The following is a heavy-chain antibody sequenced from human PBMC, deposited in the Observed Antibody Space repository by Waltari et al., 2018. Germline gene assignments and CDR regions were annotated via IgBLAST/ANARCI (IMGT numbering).Heavy chain of an antibody. CDR1: AFHIARFW. CDR2: SDKDGLGT. V-gene: IGHV3-74*01. J-gene: IGHJ6*03. Sequence: EESGGGLVHPGGYLRLSCVASAFHIARFWMRWVRLVPGKGLEWGARSDKDGLGTEYADSVGGRFSISRDNAKETLHLQMNSLRAEDTAVYFCVKQGGSVTLSRGIYYYYYYMHVWGKGTTVTVSS. CDR3: VKQGGSVTLSRGIYYYYYYMHV. D-gene: IGHD3-10*02.